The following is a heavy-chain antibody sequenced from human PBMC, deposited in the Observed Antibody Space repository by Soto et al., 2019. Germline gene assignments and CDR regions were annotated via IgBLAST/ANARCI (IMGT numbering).Heavy chain of an antibody. CDR2: IYPGDSDT. CDR1: GYSFTSYW. V-gene: IGHV5-51*01. CDR3: ARLPNYYDSSGYYLYYFDY. J-gene: IGHJ4*02. Sequence: GESLKISCKGSGYSFTSYWIGWVRQMPGKGLEWMGIIYPGDSDTRYSPSFQGQVTISADKSISTAYLQWSSLKASDTAMYYCARLPNYYDSSGYYLYYFDYWGQGTLVTVSS. D-gene: IGHD3-22*01.